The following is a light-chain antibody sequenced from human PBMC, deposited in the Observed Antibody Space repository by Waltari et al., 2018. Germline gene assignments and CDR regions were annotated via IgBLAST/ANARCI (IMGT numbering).Light chain of an antibody. CDR2: INRDGSH. CDR1: RGHTNHA. J-gene: IGLJ2*01. Sequence: QLVLTPSPSASASLGASFQPPCPMSRGHTNHALPWHQQQPEKGPRYWMRINRDGSHAKGDGIPDRFSGSKSGAERYLTISSLQSEDEADYYCQTWGPGIRVFGGGTHLTVL. CDR3: QTWGPGIRV. V-gene: IGLV4-69*01.